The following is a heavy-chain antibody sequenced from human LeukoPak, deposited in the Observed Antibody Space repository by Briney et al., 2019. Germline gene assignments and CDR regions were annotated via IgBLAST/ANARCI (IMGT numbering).Heavy chain of an antibody. Sequence: GGSLRLSCAASGFTFSSYWMSWVRQAPGKGLEWVANRKQDGSEKYYVDSVKGRFTISRDNAKNSLYLQMNSLRAEDTAVYYCARDTGSSWYYYYYMDVWGKGTTVTVSS. J-gene: IGHJ6*03. CDR3: ARDTGSSWYYYYYMDV. CDR2: RKQDGSEK. V-gene: IGHV3-7*01. CDR1: GFTFSSYW. D-gene: IGHD6-13*01.